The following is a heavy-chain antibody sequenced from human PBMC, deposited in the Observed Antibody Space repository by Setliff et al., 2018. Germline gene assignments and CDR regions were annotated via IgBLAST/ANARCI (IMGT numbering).Heavy chain of an antibody. J-gene: IGHJ4*02. V-gene: IGHV4-61*02. CDR3: ARGGGGKPFDY. D-gene: IGHD2-15*01. CDR2: IYTSGNN. CDR1: GGSISSGSYY. Sequence: PSETLSLTCTISGGSISSGSYYWNWIRQPAGKGLEWIGRIYTSGNNNYNPSLKSRVTISVATSKNQFSLKLSSVTAADTAVYYCARGGGGKPFDYWGQGTLVTVSS.